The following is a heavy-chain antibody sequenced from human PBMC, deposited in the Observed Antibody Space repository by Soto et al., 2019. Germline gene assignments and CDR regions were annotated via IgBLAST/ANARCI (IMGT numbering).Heavy chain of an antibody. CDR1: GKSICRANYY. J-gene: IGHJ4*02. V-gene: IGHV4-30-4*01. CDR3: ARASTVIMAARFDS. CDR2: ISYSGNT. D-gene: IGHD4-17*01. Sequence: SETPSRTCFGSGKSICRANYYCRWMRQPPGKGLESIGYISYSGNTYYNPSLQSRVAISLDTSKNQFSLKLISVTAADTAVYYCARASTVIMAARFDSWGEGARGIVSS.